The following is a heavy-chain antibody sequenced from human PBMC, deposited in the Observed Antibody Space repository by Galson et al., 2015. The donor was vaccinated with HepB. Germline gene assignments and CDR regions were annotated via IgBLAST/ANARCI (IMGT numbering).Heavy chain of an antibody. V-gene: IGHV3-30-3*01. J-gene: IGHJ5*02. CDR2: ISYDGSEK. Sequence: SLRLSCAASGFTFGTNDMHWVRQSPGKGLEWMARISYDGSEKQYADSVKGRFTISRDNAKNTVFLEMNSLRREDTAVYYCAKDGALLMSLYWFDLWGQGSLVTITT. CDR3: AKDGALLMSLYWFDL. CDR1: GFTFGTND. D-gene: IGHD2-21*01.